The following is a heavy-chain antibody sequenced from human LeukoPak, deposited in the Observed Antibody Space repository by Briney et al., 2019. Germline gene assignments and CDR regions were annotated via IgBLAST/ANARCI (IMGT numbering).Heavy chain of an antibody. Sequence: GGSLRLSRGASGFTFRNYVMHLVRPAPGKGLELVSLILSGGTYEYYADSVKGRFTISRDNSKNTLYLQLNSLRAEDTAVYYCARGRMGFADYWGQGTLVTVSS. CDR2: ILSGGTYE. V-gene: IGHV3-30*01. CDR3: ARGRMGFADY. J-gene: IGHJ4*01. D-gene: IGHD2-15*01. CDR1: GFTFRNYV.